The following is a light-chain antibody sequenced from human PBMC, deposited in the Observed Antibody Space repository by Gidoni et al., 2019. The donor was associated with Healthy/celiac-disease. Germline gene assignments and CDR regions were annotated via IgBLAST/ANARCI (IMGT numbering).Light chain of an antibody. Sequence: DIQMNQSPSSLSASVGDRVTITCRASQSISSYLNWYQQKPGKAPKLLIYAASSLQSGVPSSFSGSGSVTDFTLTISSLQPEDFATYYCQQSYSTPLTFGGGTKVEIK. CDR1: QSISSY. V-gene: IGKV1-39*01. J-gene: IGKJ4*01. CDR2: AAS. CDR3: QQSYSTPLT.